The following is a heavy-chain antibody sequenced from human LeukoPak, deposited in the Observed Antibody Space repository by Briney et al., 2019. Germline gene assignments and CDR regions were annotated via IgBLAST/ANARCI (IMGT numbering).Heavy chain of an antibody. CDR1: GFTFRSYW. D-gene: IGHD6-13*01. CDR3: AREDSSSWSFDY. J-gene: IGHJ4*02. V-gene: IGHV3-7*01. Sequence: GGSLRLSCAASGFTFRSYWMSWVRQAPGKGLEWVANINRDGSEKYYADSVKGRFTISRDNSKNTLYLQMNSLRAEDTAVYYCAREDSSSWSFDYWGQGTLVTVSS. CDR2: INRDGSEK.